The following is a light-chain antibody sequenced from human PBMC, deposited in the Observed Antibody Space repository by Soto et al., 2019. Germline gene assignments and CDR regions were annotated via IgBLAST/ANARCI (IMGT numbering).Light chain of an antibody. V-gene: IGLV2-23*01. CDR1: SGYVGTYSL. J-gene: IGLJ1*01. Sequence: QSALAQPASVSGSPGQSITISCTGASGYVGTYSLVSWCQQHPGKAPKVVIYEGHKRPSGVPDRFSGSTSVNTASLTISGLQTDDEAAYYCCLYVGATTYVFGTGTKVTVL. CDR3: CLYVGATTYV. CDR2: EGH.